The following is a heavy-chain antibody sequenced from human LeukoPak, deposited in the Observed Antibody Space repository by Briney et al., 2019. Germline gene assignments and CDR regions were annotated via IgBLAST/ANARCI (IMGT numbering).Heavy chain of an antibody. D-gene: IGHD3-10*01. Sequence: SETLSLTCTVSGGSISSSSYYWGWIRQPPGKGPEWIGRIYYSGSTYYNPSLKSRVTIYVDTSKNQFSLKLSSVTAADTAVYYCARLWDGTGVWGQGTLVTVSS. CDR2: IYYSGST. CDR3: ARLWDGTGV. J-gene: IGHJ4*02. V-gene: IGHV4-39*01. CDR1: GGSISSSSYY.